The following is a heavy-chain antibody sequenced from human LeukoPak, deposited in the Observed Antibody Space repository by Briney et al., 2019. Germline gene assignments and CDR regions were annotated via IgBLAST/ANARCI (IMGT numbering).Heavy chain of an antibody. Sequence: AGGSLRLSCAASGFTFNIFGMHWVRQVPGNGLEWVAVLWADGNSAHYADSVKGRFTISRDSSENTLYIQMNSLRSEDTAVYYCVKESAADATFHFDYWGQGTLVTVSS. CDR3: VKESAADATFHFDY. CDR1: GFTFNIFG. CDR2: LWADGNSA. J-gene: IGHJ4*02. D-gene: IGHD6-13*01. V-gene: IGHV3-33*06.